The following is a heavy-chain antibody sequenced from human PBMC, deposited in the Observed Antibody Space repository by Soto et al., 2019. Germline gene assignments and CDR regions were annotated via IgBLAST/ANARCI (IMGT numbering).Heavy chain of an antibody. CDR3: ARATAKDSRGYFLGAFEI. Sequence: QVQLQESGPGLVKPSQTLSLTCTVSGGSFSTDDYYWSWIRQPPGKGLEWIGYIYYSGTTHYNPSLRSRVTMSVETSKNQFSLKMNSVTAADTAVYYCARATAKDSRGYFLGAFEIWGQGTMVTVSS. J-gene: IGHJ3*02. CDR2: IYYSGTT. D-gene: IGHD3-22*01. V-gene: IGHV4-30-4*01. CDR1: GGSFSTDDYY.